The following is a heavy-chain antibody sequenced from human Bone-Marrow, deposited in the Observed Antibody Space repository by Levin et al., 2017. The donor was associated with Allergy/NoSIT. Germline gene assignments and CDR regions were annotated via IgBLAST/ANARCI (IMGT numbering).Heavy chain of an antibody. J-gene: IGHJ3*02. CDR3: ATSNAADFHDAFDI. D-gene: IGHD2/OR15-2a*01. Sequence: SETLSLTCTVSGGSISSSSYYWGWIRQPPGKGLEWIGSIYYSGSTYYNPSLKSRVTISVDTSKNQFSLKLSSVTAADTAVYYCATSNAADFHDAFDIWGQGTMVTVSS. V-gene: IGHV4-39*01. CDR1: GGSISSSSYY. CDR2: IYYSGST.